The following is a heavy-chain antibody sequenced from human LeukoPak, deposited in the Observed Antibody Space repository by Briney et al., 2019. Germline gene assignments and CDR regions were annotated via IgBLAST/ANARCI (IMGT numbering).Heavy chain of an antibody. D-gene: IGHD5-24*01. Sequence: SETLSLTRTVSGGSISSYYWSWIRQPPGKGLEWIGYIYYSGSTNYNPSLKSRVTISVDTSKNQFSLKLSSVTAADTAVYYCARDDTLQFYGMDVWGQGTTVTVSS. J-gene: IGHJ6*02. CDR3: ARDDTLQFYGMDV. CDR2: IYYSGST. V-gene: IGHV4-59*01. CDR1: GGSISSYY.